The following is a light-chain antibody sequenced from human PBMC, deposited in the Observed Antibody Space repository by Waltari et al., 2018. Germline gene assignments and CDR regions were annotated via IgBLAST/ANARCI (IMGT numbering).Light chain of an antibody. CDR1: ALTKQY. J-gene: IGLJ2*01. Sequence: SDELTQPPSVSVSPGQTARITCSRAALTKQYVYWYQQKPGQAPVLVINKDTERPSGIPERFSGSTSGTTVSLIISGVQAEDEGHYYCQSADSSGNYVIFGGGTRLTVL. CDR2: KDT. V-gene: IGLV3-25*03. CDR3: QSADSSGNYVI.